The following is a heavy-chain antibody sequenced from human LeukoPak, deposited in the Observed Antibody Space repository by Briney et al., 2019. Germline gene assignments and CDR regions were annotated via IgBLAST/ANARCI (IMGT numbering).Heavy chain of an antibody. CDR2: INPNSGGT. J-gene: IGHJ6*03. CDR1: GYTFTSYY. D-gene: IGHD1-26*01. CDR3: ARVQWELLAYMDV. V-gene: IGHV1-2*02. Sequence: ASVKVSCKASGYTFTSYYMHWVRQAPGQGLEWMGIINPNSGGTNYAQKFQGRVTMTRDTSISTAYMELSRLRSDDTAVYYCARVQWELLAYMDVWGKGTTVTVSS.